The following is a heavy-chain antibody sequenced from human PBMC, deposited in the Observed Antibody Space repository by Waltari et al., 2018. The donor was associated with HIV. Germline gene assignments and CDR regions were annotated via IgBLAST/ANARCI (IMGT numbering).Heavy chain of an antibody. CDR2: ISAFDSNT. V-gene: IGHV1-18*01. J-gene: IGHJ4*02. CDR3: ARDVGVRRGYDLGY. Sequence: QVQLVQSGAAVKEPGASVKVSCTASGYTFTSYGISWVRQAPGQGLEWMGWISAFDSNTRYAHKLQDRVTMTADTSTITAYMELGSLRSGDTAVYYCARDVGVRRGYDLGYWGQGTLVTVSS. D-gene: IGHD5-12*01. CDR1: GYTFTSYG.